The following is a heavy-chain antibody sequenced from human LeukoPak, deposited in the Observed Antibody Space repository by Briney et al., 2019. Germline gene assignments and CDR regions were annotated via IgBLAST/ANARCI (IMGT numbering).Heavy chain of an antibody. J-gene: IGHJ4*02. CDR3: ARAGHVLRYFDWLLNFDY. D-gene: IGHD3-9*01. Sequence: ASVKVSCKASGYTFTGYYMHWVRQAPGQGLEWMGWINPNSGGTNYAQKFQGRVTMTRDTSISTAYMELSRLRSDDTAVYYCARAGHVLRYFDWLLNFDYWGQGTLVTVSS. CDR2: INPNSGGT. CDR1: GYTFTGYY. V-gene: IGHV1-2*02.